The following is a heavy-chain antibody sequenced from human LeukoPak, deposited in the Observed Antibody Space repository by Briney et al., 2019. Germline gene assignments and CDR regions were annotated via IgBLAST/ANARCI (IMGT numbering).Heavy chain of an antibody. CDR3: ARGDEGMVRGVIIPWFDP. CDR2: MNPNSGNT. CDR1: GYTFTSYD. J-gene: IGHJ5*02. V-gene: IGHV1-8*01. D-gene: IGHD3-10*01. Sequence: ASVKVSCKASGYTFTSYDINWVRQATGQGLEWMGWMNPNSGNTGYAQKFQGRVTMTRNTSISTAYMELSSLRSEDTAVYYCARGDEGMVRGVIIPWFDPWGQGTLVTVSS.